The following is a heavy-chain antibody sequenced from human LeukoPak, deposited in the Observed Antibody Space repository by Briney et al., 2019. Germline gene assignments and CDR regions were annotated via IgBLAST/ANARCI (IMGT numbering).Heavy chain of an antibody. Sequence: GGSLRLSCAASGFTFSSYGMSWVRQAPGKGLEWVSGINRSGGTTGYADSVKGRFTISRDNAKNSLYLQMNSLRSEDTAVYYCARVPYVMLRDGYYFDYWGQGTLVTVSS. CDR2: INRSGGTT. D-gene: IGHD3-16*01. CDR1: GFTFSSYG. J-gene: IGHJ4*02. CDR3: ARVPYVMLRDGYYFDY. V-gene: IGHV3-20*04.